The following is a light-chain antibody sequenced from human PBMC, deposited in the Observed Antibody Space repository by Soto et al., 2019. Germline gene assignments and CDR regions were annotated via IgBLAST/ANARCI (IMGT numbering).Light chain of an antibody. V-gene: IGKV1-5*01. J-gene: IGKJ1*01. CDR3: QQYDSYSWT. Sequence: DIQMTQSPSTLSASVGERVTITCRASQSVSNWLAWYQQKPGKAPHLLIYDVSSLESGVPSRFSGSGSGTDFKLTISSLQPDAFATSYCQQYDSYSWTFGQGTKVEIK. CDR2: DVS. CDR1: QSVSNW.